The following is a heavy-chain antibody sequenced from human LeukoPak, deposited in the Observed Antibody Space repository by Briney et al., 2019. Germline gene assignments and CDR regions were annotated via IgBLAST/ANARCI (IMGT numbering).Heavy chain of an antibody. D-gene: IGHD2-2*01. J-gene: IGHJ4*02. CDR3: ARDEGGTYCSRTSCPIDY. Sequence: GRSLRLSCAASGFRFSNYAMTWVRQAPRKGLEWVSGTSDSGGSTYYADSVKGRFTISRDNSKNTLFLQMNSLRAEDTAVYYCARDEGGTYCSRTSCPIDYWGQGTLVTVSS. CDR2: TSDSGGST. CDR1: GFRFSNYA. V-gene: IGHV3-23*01.